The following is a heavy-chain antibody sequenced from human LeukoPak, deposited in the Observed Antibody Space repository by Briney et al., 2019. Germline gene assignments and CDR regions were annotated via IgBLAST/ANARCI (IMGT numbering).Heavy chain of an antibody. Sequence: PGGSLRLSCAASGFTFSSYAMSWVRQAPGKGLEWVSAISGSGGSTYYADSVKGRFTISRDNAKNSLYLQMNSLRAEDTAVYYCARYDSSGWYKGIDYWGQGTLVTVSS. CDR1: GFTFSSYA. D-gene: IGHD6-19*01. J-gene: IGHJ4*02. V-gene: IGHV3-23*01. CDR2: ISGSGGST. CDR3: ARYDSSGWYKGIDY.